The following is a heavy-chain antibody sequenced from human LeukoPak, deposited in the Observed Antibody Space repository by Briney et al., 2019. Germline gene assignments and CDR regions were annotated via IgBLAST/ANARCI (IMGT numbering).Heavy chain of an antibody. CDR1: GFTFSSYA. CDR3: ARDWTDGSSSWYGVFDY. CDR2: ISSDGSNK. Sequence: GRSLRLSCAASGFTFSSYAMHWVRQAPGKGLEWVAVISSDGSNKYYADSVKGRFTISRDNSKNTLYLQMNSLRAEDTAVYYYARDWTDGSSSWYGVFDYWGQGTLVTVSS. D-gene: IGHD6-13*01. J-gene: IGHJ4*02. V-gene: IGHV3-30-3*01.